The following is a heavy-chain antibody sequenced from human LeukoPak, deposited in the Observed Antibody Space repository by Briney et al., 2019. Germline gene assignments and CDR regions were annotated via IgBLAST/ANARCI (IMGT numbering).Heavy chain of an antibody. Sequence: PGESLRLSCAASGFTVSSNYMSWVRQAPGEGLEWVSVIYSGGSTYYAGSVKGRFTISRDNSKNTPYLQMNSLRAEDTAVYYCARDVSSGAPGDYWGQGTLVTVSS. J-gene: IGHJ4*02. D-gene: IGHD6-19*01. V-gene: IGHV3-66*01. CDR2: IYSGGST. CDR3: ARDVSSGAPGDY. CDR1: GFTVSSNY.